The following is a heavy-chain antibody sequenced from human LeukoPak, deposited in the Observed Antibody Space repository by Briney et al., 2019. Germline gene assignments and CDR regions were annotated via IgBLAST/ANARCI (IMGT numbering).Heavy chain of an antibody. CDR3: ARDSPSTSGSYYRLFDY. J-gene: IGHJ4*02. D-gene: IGHD3-10*01. Sequence: SETLSLTCSVSDGSINSYYWSWIRQPPGKGLEWIGYIYYSGSTYYTPSLKSRVTISVDTSRNQFSLKLSSVTAADTAVYYCARDSPSTSGSYYRLFDYWGQGTLVTVSS. V-gene: IGHV4-30-4*01. CDR2: IYYSGST. CDR1: DGSINSYY.